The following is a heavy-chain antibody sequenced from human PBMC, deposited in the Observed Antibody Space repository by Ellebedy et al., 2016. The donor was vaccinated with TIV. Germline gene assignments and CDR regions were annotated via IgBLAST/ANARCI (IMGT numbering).Heavy chain of an antibody. CDR3: ARGWPPPGVPAASWSAFDI. CDR2: ISYDGSNK. D-gene: IGHD2-2*01. J-gene: IGHJ3*02. Sequence: GESLKISXAASGFTFSSYAMHWVRQAPGKGLEWVAVISYDGSNKYYADSVKGQFTISRDNSKNTLYLQMNSLRAEDTAVYYCARGWPPPGVPAASWSAFDIWGQGTMVTVSS. V-gene: IGHV3-30-3*01. CDR1: GFTFSSYA.